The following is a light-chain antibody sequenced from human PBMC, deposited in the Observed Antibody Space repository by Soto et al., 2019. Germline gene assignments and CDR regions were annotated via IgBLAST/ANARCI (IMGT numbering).Light chain of an antibody. CDR1: QSISSS. CDR2: RAS. Sequence: DIQMTQSPSTLSASVGDRVTITCRASQSISSSLAWYQQKPGKAPKLLIYRASNLQSGVPSRFSGSGSGTEFTLTITSLQPDDFATYYCQQYNSYPPTFGGGTKVDIK. V-gene: IGKV1-5*03. CDR3: QQYNSYPPT. J-gene: IGKJ4*01.